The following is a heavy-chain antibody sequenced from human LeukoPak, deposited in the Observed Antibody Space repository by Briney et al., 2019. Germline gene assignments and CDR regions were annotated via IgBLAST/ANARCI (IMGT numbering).Heavy chain of an antibody. D-gene: IGHD2-15*01. CDR3: ARALGYCSGGSCTRGYNWFDP. Sequence: SETLSLTCTVSGGSISSSSYYWGWIRQPPGKGLEWIGSIYYSGSTYYSPSLKSRVTISVDTSMNQFSLKLSFVTTADTAVYYCARALGYCSGGSCTRGYNWFDPWGQGTLVTVSS. CDR1: GGSISSSSYY. J-gene: IGHJ5*02. V-gene: IGHV4-39*01. CDR2: IYYSGST.